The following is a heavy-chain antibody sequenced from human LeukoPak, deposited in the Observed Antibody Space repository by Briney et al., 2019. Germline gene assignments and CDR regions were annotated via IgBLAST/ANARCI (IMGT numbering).Heavy chain of an antibody. Sequence: GGSLRLSCAASGFTFSNYAMSWVRQAPGKGLEWVSGISGSGGTTYYADSVKGRFTISRDNSKNTLYLQMNSLRAEDTAVYYCARDLRYYDSSGSVPAPFDYWGQGTLVTVSS. J-gene: IGHJ4*02. CDR2: ISGSGGTT. CDR1: GFTFSNYA. CDR3: ARDLRYYDSSGSVPAPFDY. D-gene: IGHD3-22*01. V-gene: IGHV3-23*01.